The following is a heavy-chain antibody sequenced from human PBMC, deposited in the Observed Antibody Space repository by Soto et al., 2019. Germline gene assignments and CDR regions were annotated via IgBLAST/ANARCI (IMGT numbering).Heavy chain of an antibody. CDR1: GYSFTSYW. CDR3: ARQVAADGNYYYYGMDV. J-gene: IGHJ6*02. D-gene: IGHD6-13*01. V-gene: IGHV5-51*01. CDR2: IYPGDSDT. Sequence: GESLKISCKGSGYSFTSYWIGWVRQMPGKGLEWMGIIYPGDSDTRYSPSFQGQVTIPADKSISTAYLQWSSLKASDTAMYYCARQVAADGNYYYYGMDVWGQGTRVTVSS.